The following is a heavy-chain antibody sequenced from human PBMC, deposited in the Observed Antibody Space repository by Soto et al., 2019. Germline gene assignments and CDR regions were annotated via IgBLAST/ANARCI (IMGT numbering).Heavy chain of an antibody. CDR2: IIPILGIA. V-gene: IGHV1-69*02. CDR3: AGIRGYHSPFYP. J-gene: IGHJ5*02. Sequence: VKVSCKASGGTFSSYTISWVRQARGQGLEWMGRIIPILGIANYAQKFQGRVTITADKSTSTAYMELSSLRSEDTAVYYCAGIRGYHSPFYPWGQGTLVTVSS. D-gene: IGHD3-10*01. CDR1: GGTFSSYT.